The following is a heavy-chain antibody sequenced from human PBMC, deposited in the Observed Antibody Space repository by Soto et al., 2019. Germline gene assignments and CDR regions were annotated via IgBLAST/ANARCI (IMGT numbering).Heavy chain of an antibody. V-gene: IGHV3-11*05. D-gene: IGHD2-15*01. J-gene: IGHJ6*02. Sequence: QVQLVESGGGLVKPGGSLRLSCAASGFTFSDYYMSWIRQAPGKGLEWVSYISSSSSYTNYADSVKGRFTISRDNAKNSLYLQMNSLRAEDTAVYYCARGGGDIVVVVAATSMDVWGQGTTVTVSS. CDR1: GFTFSDYY. CDR3: ARGGGDIVVVVAATSMDV. CDR2: ISSSSSYT.